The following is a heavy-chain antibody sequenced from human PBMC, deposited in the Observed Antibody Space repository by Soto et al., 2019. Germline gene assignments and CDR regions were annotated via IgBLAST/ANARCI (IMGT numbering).Heavy chain of an antibody. Sequence: EVQLVESGGGLVKPGGSLRLSGAASGFTFSSYSMNWVRQAPGKGLEWVSSISSSSSYIYYADSVKGRFTISRDNAKNSLNLQMNSLRAEDTAVYYCASQYSYCYRYYYMDVWGKGTTVTVSS. CDR2: ISSSSSYI. CDR1: GFTFSSYS. D-gene: IGHD5-18*01. J-gene: IGHJ6*03. CDR3: ASQYSYCYRYYYMDV. V-gene: IGHV3-21*01.